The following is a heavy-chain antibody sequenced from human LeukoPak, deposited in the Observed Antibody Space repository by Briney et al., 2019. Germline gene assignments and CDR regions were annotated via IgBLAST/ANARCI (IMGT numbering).Heavy chain of an antibody. CDR2: INHSGST. J-gene: IGHJ4*02. D-gene: IGHD4-23*01. V-gene: IGHV4-34*01. CDR1: GGSFSGYY. CDR3: ARAQQQLTTGVFDY. Sequence: SETLSLTCAVYGGSFSGYYWSWIRQPPGKGLEWIGEINHSGSTNYNPSLKSRVTISVDTSKNQFSLKLSSVTAADTAVYYCARAQQQLTTGVFDYWGQGTLVTVSS.